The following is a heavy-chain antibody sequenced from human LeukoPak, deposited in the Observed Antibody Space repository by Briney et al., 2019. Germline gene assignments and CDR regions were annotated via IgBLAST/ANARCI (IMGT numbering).Heavy chain of an antibody. Sequence: SETLSLTCTVSGGSISSSSYYWGWIRQPPGKGLEWIGSIEYSGSTYYNPPLKSRVIMSVDTSKKQFSLKVTSVTAADTAVYYCARLAHSSGYLAFDYWGQGTLVTASS. D-gene: IGHD6-19*01. J-gene: IGHJ4*02. CDR1: GGSISSSSYY. CDR2: IEYSGST. CDR3: ARLAHSSGYLAFDY. V-gene: IGHV4-39*01.